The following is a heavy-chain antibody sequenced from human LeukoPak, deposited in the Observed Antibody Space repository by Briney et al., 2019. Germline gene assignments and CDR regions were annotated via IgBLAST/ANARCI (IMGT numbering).Heavy chain of an antibody. V-gene: IGHV5-51*01. CDR3: ASSYVWGSYRHRGPYFDY. CDR1: GYSFTSYW. J-gene: IGHJ4*02. Sequence: GESLKISCKGSGYSFTSYWIGWVRQMPGKGLEWMGIIYPGDSDTRYSPSFQGQVTISADKSISTAYLQWSSLKASDTAMYYCASSYVWGSYRHRGPYFDYWGQGTLVTVSS. CDR2: IYPGDSDT. D-gene: IGHD3-16*02.